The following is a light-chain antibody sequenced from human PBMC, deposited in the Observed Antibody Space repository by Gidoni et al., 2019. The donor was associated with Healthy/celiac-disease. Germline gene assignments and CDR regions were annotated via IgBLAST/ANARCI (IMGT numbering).Light chain of an antibody. Sequence: EIVLTPSPGTLSLSPGESATLSCRASQSVSSSYLAWYQQKPGQAPRLLIYGASSRATGIPDRFSGSGSGTDFTLTISRLEPEDFAVYYCQQYGSSPYTFXQXTKLEIK. V-gene: IGKV3-20*01. CDR1: QSVSSSY. J-gene: IGKJ2*01. CDR3: QQYGSSPYT. CDR2: GAS.